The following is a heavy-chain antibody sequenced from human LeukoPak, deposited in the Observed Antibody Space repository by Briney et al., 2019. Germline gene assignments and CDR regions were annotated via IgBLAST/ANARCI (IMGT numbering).Heavy chain of an antibody. Sequence: GRSLRLSCAASGFTFDDYAMHWVRQAPGKGLEWVSAISSGGGSTYYADSVKGRFTISRDNSKNTLYLQMNSLRAEDTAVYYCAKDSPVATRWGQGTLVTVSS. D-gene: IGHD1-26*01. J-gene: IGHJ4*02. CDR1: GFTFDDYA. CDR2: ISSGGGST. V-gene: IGHV3-23*01. CDR3: AKDSPVATR.